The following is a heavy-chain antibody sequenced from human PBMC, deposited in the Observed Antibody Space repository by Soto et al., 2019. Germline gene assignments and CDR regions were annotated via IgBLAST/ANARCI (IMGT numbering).Heavy chain of an antibody. CDR2: INPSGGST. CDR3: ARASYDYGDYYPPPQTDY. J-gene: IGHJ4*02. CDR1: GYTFTSYY. Sequence: ASVKVSCKASGYTFTSYYMHWVRQAPGQGLEWMGIINPSGGSTSYAQKFQGRVTMTRDTSTSTVYMELSSLRSEDTAVYYCARASYDYGDYYPPPQTDYSGQGTLVTVST. D-gene: IGHD4-17*01. V-gene: IGHV1-46*03.